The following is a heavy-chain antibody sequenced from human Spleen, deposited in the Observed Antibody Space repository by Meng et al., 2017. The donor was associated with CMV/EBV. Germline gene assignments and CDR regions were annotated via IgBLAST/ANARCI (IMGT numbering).Heavy chain of an antibody. CDR1: RSSY. J-gene: IGHJ4*02. Sequence: RSSYWGWIRQPPGKGLEWIGSIYYSGSTYYNPSLKSRVTISVDTSKNQFSLKLSSVTAADTAVYYCASFRGRNNYYGSGSYFDRDYWGQGTLVTVSS. D-gene: IGHD3-10*01. V-gene: IGHV4-39*07. CDR3: ASFRGRNNYYGSGSYFDRDY. CDR2: IYYSGST.